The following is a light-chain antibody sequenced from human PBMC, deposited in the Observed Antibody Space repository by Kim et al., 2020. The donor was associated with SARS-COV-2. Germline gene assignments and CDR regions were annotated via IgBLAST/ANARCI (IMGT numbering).Light chain of an antibody. CDR3: QSYDTNNWV. CDR2: EDN. Sequence: NFMLTQPHSVSESPGKTVTISCTRSSGRIASNYVQWYQQRPGSAPTTVIFEDNQRPSGVPDRFSGSIDSSSNSASLTISRLKTEDEADYFCQSYDTNNWVFGGGTKVTVL. CDR1: SGRIASNY. J-gene: IGLJ3*02. V-gene: IGLV6-57*04.